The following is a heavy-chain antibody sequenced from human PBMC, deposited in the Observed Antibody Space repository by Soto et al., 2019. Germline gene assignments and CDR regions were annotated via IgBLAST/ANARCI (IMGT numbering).Heavy chain of an antibody. D-gene: IGHD5-12*01. J-gene: IGHJ6*02. Sequence: QVQLVQSGAEVKKPGSSVKVSCKASGGTFSSYAISWVRQAPGQGLEWMGGIIPIFGTANYAQKFQGRVTITADESTRTVYMEPSSLRSDDTAVYYCFSSVAKYYYYGMDVWGQGTTVTVSS. CDR2: IIPIFGTA. CDR3: FSSVAKYYYYGMDV. V-gene: IGHV1-69*12. CDR1: GGTFSSYA.